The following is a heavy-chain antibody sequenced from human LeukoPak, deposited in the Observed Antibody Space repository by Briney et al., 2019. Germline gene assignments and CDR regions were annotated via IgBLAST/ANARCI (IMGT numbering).Heavy chain of an antibody. V-gene: IGHV1-8*01. Sequence: ASVKVSCKASRYTFTSYDIIWVREAAGHGLEWMGWMNPNTGRTGYAQKFQGRITMTRDTSINTAYMELTNLRSEDTAIYYCARLSQTPDYYTLGGYYYLGYWGQGTPVTVSS. CDR3: ARLSQTPDYYTLGGYYYLGY. J-gene: IGHJ4*02. CDR1: RYTFTSYD. CDR2: MNPNTGRT. D-gene: IGHD3-10*01.